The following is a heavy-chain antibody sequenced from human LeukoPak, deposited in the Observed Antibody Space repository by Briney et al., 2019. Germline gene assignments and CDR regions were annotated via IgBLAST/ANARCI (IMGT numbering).Heavy chain of an antibody. V-gene: IGHV4-59*01. D-gene: IGHD2-8*01. CDR2: IYYSGST. J-gene: IGHJ4*02. CDR3: ARNRLYSGTFDY. Sequence: PSETLSLTRTLSGGSLLTYYWSSIPQPPGKGLEWIGYIYYSGSTNYNPSLKSRVTISVDTSKNPFSLKLRSVAAADTPVYYCARNRLYSGTFDYWGQGTLVTVSS. CDR1: GGSLLTYY.